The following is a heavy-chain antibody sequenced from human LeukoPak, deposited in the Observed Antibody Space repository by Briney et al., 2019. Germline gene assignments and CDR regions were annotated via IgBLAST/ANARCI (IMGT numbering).Heavy chain of an antibody. V-gene: IGHV3-64*02. CDR2: ISGNGGTA. CDR3: ARVPRPCGASTSCQGAFDV. D-gene: IGHD2-2*01. J-gene: IGHJ3*01. CDR1: AFTCSNYA. Sequence: PGGSLRLSCAASAFTCSNYAMSWVRQAPGKGLEYVATISGNGGTAYHADSVKGRFSISRDNSKNTLYLQVDSLRDEDMAVYYCARVPRPCGASTSCQGAFDVWGQGTMVTVSS.